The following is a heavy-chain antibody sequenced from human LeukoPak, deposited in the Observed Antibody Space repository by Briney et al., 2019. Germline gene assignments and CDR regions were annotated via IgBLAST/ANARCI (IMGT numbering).Heavy chain of an antibody. CDR2: IRYDGSNK. J-gene: IGHJ4*02. CDR3: ASISGITMIGDFDY. CDR1: GFTFSSYG. Sequence: GGSLRLSCAASGFTFSSYGMHWVRQAPGKGLEWVAFIRYDGSNKYYADSVKGRFTISRDNSKNTLYLQMNSLRAEDTAVYYCASISGITMIGDFDYWGQGTLVTVSS. V-gene: IGHV3-30*02. D-gene: IGHD3-22*01.